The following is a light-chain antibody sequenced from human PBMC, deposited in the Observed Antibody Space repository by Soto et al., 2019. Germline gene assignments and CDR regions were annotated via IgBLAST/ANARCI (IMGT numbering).Light chain of an antibody. CDR2: EVT. CDR3: SSYAGSNTVI. J-gene: IGLJ2*01. CDR1: SSDVGGHDY. V-gene: IGLV2-8*01. Sequence: QSALTQPPSASGSPGQSVTISCTGTSSDVGGHDYVSWYQQHPGKAPKLMIYEVTGRPSGVPDRFSGSKSGNTASLTVSGLQSEDEADYYCSSYAGSNTVIFGGGTKLTVL.